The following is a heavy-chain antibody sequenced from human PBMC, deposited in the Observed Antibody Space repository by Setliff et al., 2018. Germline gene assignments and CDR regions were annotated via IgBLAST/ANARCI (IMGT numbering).Heavy chain of an antibody. CDR1: GFTFSSYW. D-gene: IGHD6-13*01. CDR2: ISGSASST. Sequence: PGGSLRLSCAASGFTFSSYWMSWVRQAPGEGLEWVSSISGSASSTYYADSVKGRFTISRDNSKNTLFLQMLSLRVEDTAVYYCARVSEAAAAGFDYWGQGTLVTVSS. J-gene: IGHJ4*02. CDR3: ARVSEAAAAGFDY. V-gene: IGHV3-23*01.